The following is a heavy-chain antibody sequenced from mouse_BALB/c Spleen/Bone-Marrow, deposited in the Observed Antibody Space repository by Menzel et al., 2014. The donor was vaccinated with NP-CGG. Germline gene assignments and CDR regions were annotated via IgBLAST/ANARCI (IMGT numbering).Heavy chain of an antibody. CDR3: ARSLYPRAMDY. Sequence: EVMLVESGGGLVQPGGSLRLSCATSGFTFTDYYMSWVRQPPGKALEWLGFIRNKANGYTTEYSASVKGRFTISRGNSQSILYLQMNTLRAEDSATYYCARSLYPRAMDYWGQGTSVTVSS. D-gene: IGHD2-1*01. CDR1: GFTFTDYY. CDR2: IRNKANGYTT. V-gene: IGHV7-3*02. J-gene: IGHJ4*01.